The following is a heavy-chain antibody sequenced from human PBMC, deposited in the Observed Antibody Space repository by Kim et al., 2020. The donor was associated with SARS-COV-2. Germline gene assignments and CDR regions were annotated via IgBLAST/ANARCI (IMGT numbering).Heavy chain of an antibody. CDR2: ISSSSSYI. J-gene: IGHJ4*02. V-gene: IGHV3-21*04. Sequence: GGSLRLSCAASGFTFSSYSMNWVRQAPGKGLEWVSSISSSSSYIYYADSVKGRFTISRDNAKNSLYLQMNSLRAEDTAVYYCARPWKALGATNDMGSIDYWGQGTLVTVSS. D-gene: IGHD1-26*01. CDR3: ARPWKALGATNDMGSIDY. CDR1: GFTFSSYS.